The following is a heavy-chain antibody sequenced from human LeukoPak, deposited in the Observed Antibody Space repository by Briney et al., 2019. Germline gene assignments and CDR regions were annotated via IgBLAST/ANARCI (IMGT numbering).Heavy chain of an antibody. Sequence: GGSLRLSCAASGFTFSSYGMNWVRQAPGKGLEWVSSISSSSSYIYYADSVKGRFTISRDNAKNSLYLQMNSLRAEDTAVYYCARVGGVGASYYFDYWGQGTLVTVSS. D-gene: IGHD1-26*01. J-gene: IGHJ4*02. V-gene: IGHV3-21*01. CDR3: ARVGGVGASYYFDY. CDR1: GFTFSSYG. CDR2: ISSSSSYI.